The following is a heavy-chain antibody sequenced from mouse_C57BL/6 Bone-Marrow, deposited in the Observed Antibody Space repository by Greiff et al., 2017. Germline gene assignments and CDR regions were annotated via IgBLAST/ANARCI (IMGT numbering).Heavy chain of an antibody. CDR1: GFTFSSYA. CDR3: AREITTVLGDY. J-gene: IGHJ2*01. CDR2: ISDGGSYT. Sequence: EVQVVASGGGLVKPGGSLKLSCAASGFTFSSYAMSWVRQTPEKRLEWVATISDGGSYTYYPDNVKGRFTISRDNAKNNLYLQMSHLKSADTAMYYCAREITTVLGDYWGQGTTLTVSS. D-gene: IGHD1-1*01. V-gene: IGHV5-4*01.